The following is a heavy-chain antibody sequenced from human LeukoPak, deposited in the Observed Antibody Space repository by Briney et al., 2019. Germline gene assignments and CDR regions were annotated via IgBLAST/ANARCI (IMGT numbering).Heavy chain of an antibody. Sequence: SETLSLTRTVSGGSISSGDYYWSWIRQPPGKGLEWIGYIYYSGSTYYNPSLKSRVTISVDTSKNQFSLKLSSVTAADTAVYYCARSAYCGGDCYFPYYFDYWGQGTLVTVSS. D-gene: IGHD2-21*02. J-gene: IGHJ4*02. CDR2: IYYSGST. V-gene: IGHV4-30-4*02. CDR1: GGSISSGDYY. CDR3: ARSAYCGGDCYFPYYFDY.